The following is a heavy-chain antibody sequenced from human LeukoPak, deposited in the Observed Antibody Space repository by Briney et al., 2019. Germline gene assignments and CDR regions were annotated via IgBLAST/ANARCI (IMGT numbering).Heavy chain of an antibody. CDR1: GGTFSSYA. J-gene: IGHJ4*02. Sequence: SVKVSCKASGGTFSSYAISWVRQAPGQRLEWMGGIIPIFGTANYAQKFQGRVTITADESTSTAYMELSSLRPEDTAVYYCARVNQDYGGNPKLDYWGQGTLVTVSS. V-gene: IGHV1-69*01. CDR3: ARVNQDYGGNPKLDY. CDR2: IIPIFGTA. D-gene: IGHD4-23*01.